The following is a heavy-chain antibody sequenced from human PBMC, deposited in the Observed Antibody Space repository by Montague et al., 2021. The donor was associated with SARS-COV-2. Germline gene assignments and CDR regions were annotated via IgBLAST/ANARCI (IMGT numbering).Heavy chain of an antibody. J-gene: IGHJ6*03. CDR2: MNPNSGNT. Sequence: SVKVSCKASGYTFTSYDINWVRQATGQGLEWMGWMNPNSGNTGYAQKFQGRVTMTRNTSISTAYMELSSLRSEDTAVYYCARGKVDTAMVYYYYYYIDVRGKGTTVTVSS. D-gene: IGHD5-18*01. CDR3: ARGKVDTAMVYYYYYYIDV. CDR1: GYTFTSYD. V-gene: IGHV1-8*01.